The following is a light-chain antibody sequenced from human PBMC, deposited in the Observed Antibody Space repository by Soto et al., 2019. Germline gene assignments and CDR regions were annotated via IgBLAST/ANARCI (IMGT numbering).Light chain of an antibody. CDR1: SSDVGGYNY. Sequence: QSALTQPRSVSGSPGQSVTISCTGTSSDVGGYNYFSWYQQHPGKAPKVMIYDVSERPSGVPDRFSGSKSGNTASLTISGLQAEDEADYYCCSYAGSPRYVLGTGTKVTVL. V-gene: IGLV2-11*01. CDR3: CSYAGSPRYV. J-gene: IGLJ1*01. CDR2: DVS.